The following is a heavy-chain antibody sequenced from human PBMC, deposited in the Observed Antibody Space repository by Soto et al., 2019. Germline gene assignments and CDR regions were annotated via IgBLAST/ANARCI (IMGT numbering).Heavy chain of an antibody. CDR1: GFTFDYYW. Sequence: EVQLVESGGGLVQPGESLRLSCAASGFTFDYYWMHWVRQAPGKGLVWVSRVHSDGTTTTYADSVKGRFTISRDNARNTVYLHMTSLRAGDTAIYYCARGDRGGFDLWGHGTVVTVSS. CDR2: VHSDGTTT. V-gene: IGHV3-74*01. J-gene: IGHJ3*01. D-gene: IGHD3-10*01. CDR3: ARGDRGGFDL.